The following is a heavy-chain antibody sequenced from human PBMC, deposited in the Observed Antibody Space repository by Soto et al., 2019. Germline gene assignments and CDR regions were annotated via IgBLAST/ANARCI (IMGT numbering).Heavy chain of an antibody. V-gene: IGHV1-8*01. CDR2: MNPNSGNT. CDR1: GYTFTSYG. J-gene: IGHJ6*03. D-gene: IGHD3-3*01. Sequence: ASVKVSCKASGYTFTSYGINWVREATGQGPEWMGWMNPNSGNTGYAQKFQGRVTMTRNTSISTAYMELSSLRSEDTAVYYCARGLHYDFWSGYRPIYYYYMDVWGKGTTVTVSS. CDR3: ARGLHYDFWSGYRPIYYYYMDV.